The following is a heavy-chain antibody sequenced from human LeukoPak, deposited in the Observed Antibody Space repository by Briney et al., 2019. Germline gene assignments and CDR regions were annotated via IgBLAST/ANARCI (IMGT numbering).Heavy chain of an antibody. CDR3: ARASYYYDSSGYPGYYFDY. V-gene: IGHV1-2*02. CDR1: GYTFTDYY. Sequence: ASVKVSCKPSGYTFTDYYMRWVRQAPGQGLEWMGWINPNSGGTNYAQKFQGTVTMTRDTFISTAYMELSRLRSDDTAVYYCARASYYYDSSGYPGYYFDYWGQGTLVTVSS. J-gene: IGHJ4*02. CDR2: INPNSGGT. D-gene: IGHD3-22*01.